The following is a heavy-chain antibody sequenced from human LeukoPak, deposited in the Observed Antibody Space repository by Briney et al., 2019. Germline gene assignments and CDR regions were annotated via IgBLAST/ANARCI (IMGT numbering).Heavy chain of an antibody. CDR2: INPSGGST. CDR3: ARDRPYYYDSSGYYQFQILGD. D-gene: IGHD3-22*01. CDR1: GYTFTSYY. J-gene: IGHJ4*02. Sequence: ASVKVSCKASGYTFTSYYIHLVRQAPGQGFEWMAIINPSGGSTSYTQKFQGRVTMTRDTSTSTVYMELSSLRSEDTAVYYCARDRPYYYDSSGYYQFQILGDWGQGTLVTVSS. V-gene: IGHV1-46*01.